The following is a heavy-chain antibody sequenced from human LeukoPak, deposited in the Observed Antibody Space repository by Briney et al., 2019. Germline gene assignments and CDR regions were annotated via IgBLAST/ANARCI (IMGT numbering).Heavy chain of an antibody. J-gene: IGHJ4*02. CDR1: GFTVSTNY. D-gene: IGHD4-17*01. CDR2: IYTGGST. CDR3: ARMESPTVTAIDY. Sequence: GGSLRLSCAASGFTVSTNYLSWVRQAPGKGLEWVSIIYTGGSTYYADSVKGRFIISRDNSKSTVYLQMNSLRGEDTAVYYCARMESPTVTAIDYWGQGTLVTVSS. V-gene: IGHV3-66*01.